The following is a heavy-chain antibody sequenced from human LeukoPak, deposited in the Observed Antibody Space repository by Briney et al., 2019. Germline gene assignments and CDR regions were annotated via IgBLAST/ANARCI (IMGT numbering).Heavy chain of an antibody. CDR1: GGTFSSYA. V-gene: IGHV1-69*05. D-gene: IGHD3-22*01. Sequence: EASVKVSCKASGGTFSSYAISWVRQAPGQGLEWMGGIIPIFGTANYAQKFQGRVTITTDESTSTAYMELSSLRSEDTAVYYCANYYYDSSGYYRRLLYFDYWGRGTLVTVSS. J-gene: IGHJ4*02. CDR3: ANYYYDSSGYYRRLLYFDY. CDR2: IIPIFGTA.